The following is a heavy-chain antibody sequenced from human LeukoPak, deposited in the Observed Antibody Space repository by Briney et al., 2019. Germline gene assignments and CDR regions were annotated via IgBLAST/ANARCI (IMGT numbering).Heavy chain of an antibody. V-gene: IGHV4-59*01. Sequence: SETLSLTCTVSGGSISSYYWSWIRQPPGKGLEWVGYIYYSGSTNYNPSLKSRVTISVDTSKNQFSLKLSSVTAADTAVYYCARDNWNYGSSMDVWGQGTTVTVSS. CDR2: IYYSGST. CDR3: ARDNWNYGSSMDV. J-gene: IGHJ6*02. D-gene: IGHD1-7*01. CDR1: GGSISSYY.